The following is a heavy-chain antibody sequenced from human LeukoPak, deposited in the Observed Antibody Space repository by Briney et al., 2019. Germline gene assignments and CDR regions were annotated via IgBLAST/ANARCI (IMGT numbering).Heavy chain of an antibody. Sequence: ASVKVSCKASGYTFTSYDINWVRQATGQGLEWMGWMNPNSGNTGYAQKFQGRVIITRNTSISTAYMELSSLRSEDTAVYYCARGQRITIFGVVIENWFDPWGQGTLVTVSS. CDR1: GYTFTSYD. D-gene: IGHD3-3*01. V-gene: IGHV1-8*03. CDR3: ARGQRITIFGVVIENWFDP. CDR2: MNPNSGNT. J-gene: IGHJ5*02.